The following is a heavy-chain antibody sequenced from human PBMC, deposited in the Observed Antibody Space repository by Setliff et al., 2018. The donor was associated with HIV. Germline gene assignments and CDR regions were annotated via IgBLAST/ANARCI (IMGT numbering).Heavy chain of an antibody. Sequence: ASVKVSCKASGYTFTSYGISWVRQAPGQGLEWMGWISAYNGNTNYAQKLQGRVTMTTDTSTSTAYMELRSLRSDDTAVYYCARGGPWLGYCSSGYYLGTFDYWGQGTLVTVSS. V-gene: IGHV1-18*01. CDR3: ARGGPWLGYCSSGYYLGTFDY. D-gene: IGHD3-22*01. CDR2: ISAYNGNT. J-gene: IGHJ4*02. CDR1: GYTFTSYG.